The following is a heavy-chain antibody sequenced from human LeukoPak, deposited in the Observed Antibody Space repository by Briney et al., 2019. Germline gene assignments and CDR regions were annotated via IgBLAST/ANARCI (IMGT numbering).Heavy chain of an antibody. CDR2: IIPIFGTA. Sequence: ASVKVSCKASGGTFSSYAISWVRQAPGQGLEWMGGIIPIFGTANYAQKFQGRVTITADESTSTAYMELSSLRSEDTAVYYCARGPLRYFDWSPFDYWGQGTLVTVSS. V-gene: IGHV1-69*13. J-gene: IGHJ4*02. CDR3: ARGPLRYFDWSPFDY. D-gene: IGHD3-9*01. CDR1: GGTFSSYA.